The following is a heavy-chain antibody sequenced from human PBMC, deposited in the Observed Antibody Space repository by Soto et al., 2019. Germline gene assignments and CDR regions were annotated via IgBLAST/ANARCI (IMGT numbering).Heavy chain of an antibody. D-gene: IGHD2-15*01. CDR2: ISAYNGNT. Sequence: ASVKVSCKASGYTFTSYGISWVRQAPGQGLEWMGWISAYNGNTNYAQKLQGRVTMTTDTSTSTAYMELRSLRSDDTAVYYCARDSGVVVVAAYFDYWGQGTLVTVSS. J-gene: IGHJ4*02. V-gene: IGHV1-18*01. CDR3: ARDSGVVVVAAYFDY. CDR1: GYTFTSYG.